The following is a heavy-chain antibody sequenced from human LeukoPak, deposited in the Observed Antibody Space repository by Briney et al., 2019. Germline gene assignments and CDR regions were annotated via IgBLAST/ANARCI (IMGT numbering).Heavy chain of an antibody. J-gene: IGHJ2*01. Sequence: SCAASGFTVSSNYMSWIRQPPGKGLEWIGYIYYSGSTNYNPSLKSRVTISVDTSKNQFSLKLSSVTAADTAVYYCASSGTPNHWYFDLWGRGTLVTVSS. CDR1: GFTVSSNY. D-gene: IGHD2-15*01. V-gene: IGHV4-59*02. CDR2: IYYSGST. CDR3: ASSGTPNHWYFDL.